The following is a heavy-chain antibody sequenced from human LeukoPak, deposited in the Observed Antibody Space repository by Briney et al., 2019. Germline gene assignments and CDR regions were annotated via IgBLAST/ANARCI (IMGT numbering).Heavy chain of an antibody. CDR3: ARALEANYFDY. Sequence: GGSLRLSCAASGFPFSSRWMSWVRQAPGKGLEWVANIKADGSEKYYVDSVKGRFTISRDNSKNTLYLQMNSLRAEDTAVYYCARALEANYFDYWGQGTLVTVSS. CDR1: GFPFSSRW. V-gene: IGHV3-7*02. J-gene: IGHJ4*02. CDR2: IKADGSEK.